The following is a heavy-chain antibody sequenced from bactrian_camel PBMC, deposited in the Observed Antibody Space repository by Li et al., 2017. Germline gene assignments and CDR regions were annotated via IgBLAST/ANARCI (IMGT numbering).Heavy chain of an antibody. CDR2: IYTGGGSQ. J-gene: IGHJ6*01. CDR1: EYTYSLDGAV. CDR3: AAQPSWGQCPLDVKPGY. V-gene: IGHV3S33*01. D-gene: IGHD5*01. Sequence: HVQLVESGGGSVQAGGSLRLSCVTSEYTYSLDGAVVAWFRQAPGKKREGIAHIYTGGGSQYYATSVKGRFTISQDNAKNTLYLQMNSLKPEDTAMYYCAAQPSWGQCPLDVKPGYWGQGTQVTVS.